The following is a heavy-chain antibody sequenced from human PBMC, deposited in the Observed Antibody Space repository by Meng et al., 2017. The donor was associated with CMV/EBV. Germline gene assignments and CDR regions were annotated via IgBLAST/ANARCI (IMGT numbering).Heavy chain of an antibody. CDR1: GFTVSSNY. Sequence: GESLKISCAASGFTVSSNYMSWVRQAPGKGLEWVSVIYSGGSTYYADSVKGRFTISRDNSKNTLYLQMNSLRAEDTAVYYCARDFWSGSKDVWGQGTTVTVSS. J-gene: IGHJ6*02. CDR3: ARDFWSGSKDV. V-gene: IGHV3-53*01. CDR2: IYSGGST. D-gene: IGHD3-3*01.